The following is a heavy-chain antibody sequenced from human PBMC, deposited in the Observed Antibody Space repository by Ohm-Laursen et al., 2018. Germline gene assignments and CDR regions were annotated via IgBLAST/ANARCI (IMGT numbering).Heavy chain of an antibody. CDR2: INYRGNT. CDR1: GASIEDYY. J-gene: IGHJ6*02. CDR3: ARDKITYCTSTSCDYFGMDV. Sequence: SDTLSLTCTVPGASIEDYYWTWIRQAPGKTLEWIASINYRGNTNYNPSLKSRVTMSAHTSTNQFSLKLTSVTAADTAVYYCARDKITYCTSTSCDYFGMDVWGQGTTVTVSS. V-gene: IGHV4-59*01. D-gene: IGHD2-2*01.